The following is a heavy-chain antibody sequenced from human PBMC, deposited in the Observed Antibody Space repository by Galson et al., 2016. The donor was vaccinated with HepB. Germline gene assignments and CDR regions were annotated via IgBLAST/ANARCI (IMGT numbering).Heavy chain of an antibody. CDR2: ISGSSTYI. V-gene: IGHV3-21*01. Sequence: SLRLSCAASGFTFSDYSMNWVRQAPGKGLEWDSSISGSSTYIYYGDSVKGRFTISRDNAKHSISLQMNSLRAEETALYFCAKVSGADNYLGLDVWDPGNKDTVSS. CDR3: AKVSGADNYLGLDV. D-gene: IGHD1-26*01. CDR1: GFTFSDYS. J-gene: IGHJ6*02.